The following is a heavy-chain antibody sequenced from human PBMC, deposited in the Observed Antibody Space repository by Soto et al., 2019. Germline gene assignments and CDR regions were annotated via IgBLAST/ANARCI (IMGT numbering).Heavy chain of an antibody. V-gene: IGHV4-39*01. J-gene: IGHJ6*02. CDR3: AVGTMVRGVIGGMDV. Sequence: SETLSLTCTVSGGSISSSSYYWGWIRQPPGKGLEWIGSIYYSGSTYYNPSLKSRVTISVDTSKNQFSLKLSSVTAADTAVYYCAVGTMVRGVIGGMDVWGQGTTVTVSS. CDR2: IYYSGST. CDR1: GGSISSSSYY. D-gene: IGHD3-10*01.